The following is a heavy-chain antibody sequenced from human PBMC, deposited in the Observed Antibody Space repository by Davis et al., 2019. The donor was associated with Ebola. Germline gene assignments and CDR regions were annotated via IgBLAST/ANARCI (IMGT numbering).Heavy chain of an antibody. Sequence: MPSESLSLTCTVSGGSISSSSYYWGWIRQPPGKGLEWIGEINHSGSTNYNPSLKSRVTISVDTSKNQFSLKLSSVTAADTAVYFCARGHSYGSMVYALDVWGQGTTVTVSS. CDR2: INHSGST. CDR3: ARGHSYGSMVYALDV. D-gene: IGHD5-18*01. CDR1: GGSISSSSYY. J-gene: IGHJ6*02. V-gene: IGHV4-39*01.